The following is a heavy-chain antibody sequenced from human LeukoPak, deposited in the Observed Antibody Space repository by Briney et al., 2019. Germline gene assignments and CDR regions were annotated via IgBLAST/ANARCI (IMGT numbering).Heavy chain of an antibody. CDR3: ARGGSWPEYFQH. D-gene: IGHD6-13*01. CDR2: IYHSGST. V-gene: IGHV4-30-2*01. CDR1: GGSISSGGYS. Sequence: SQTLSLTCAVCGGSISSGGYSWSWIRQPTGKSLEWIGYIYHSGSTYYNPSLKSRVTISVDRSKNQFSLKLSSVTAADTAVYYCARGGSWPEYFQHWGQGTLVTVSS. J-gene: IGHJ1*01.